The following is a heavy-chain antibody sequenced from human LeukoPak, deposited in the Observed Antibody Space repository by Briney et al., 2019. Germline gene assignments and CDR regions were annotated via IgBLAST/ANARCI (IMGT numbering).Heavy chain of an antibody. Sequence: GASVKVSCKTSGDTFTTYAIIWVRQAPGQGLEWMGGIIPMFGTPNYAQRLQGRVTITADKSTSTAYMELSSLRSEDTAVYYCARASTPYRSGGSCYFDYWGQGTLVTVSS. V-gene: IGHV1-69*06. CDR3: ARASTPYRSGGSCYFDY. CDR1: GDTFTTYA. J-gene: IGHJ4*02. CDR2: IIPMFGTP. D-gene: IGHD2-15*01.